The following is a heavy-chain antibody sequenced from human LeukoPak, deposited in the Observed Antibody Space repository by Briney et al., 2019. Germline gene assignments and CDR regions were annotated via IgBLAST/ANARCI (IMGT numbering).Heavy chain of an antibody. J-gene: IGHJ4*02. V-gene: IGHV3-30*02. CDR3: AKRKDASGSYHTQPYFDY. CDR1: GFTFNYYG. Sequence: PGGSLRLSCAASGFTFNYYGMNWVRQAPGRGLEWLAFIRYDGGNKYYADSVKGRFTISRDNSKNTLYLEMNSPRAEDTAVYYCAKRKDASGSYHTQPYFDYWGQGTLVTVSS. D-gene: IGHD3-10*01. CDR2: IRYDGGNK.